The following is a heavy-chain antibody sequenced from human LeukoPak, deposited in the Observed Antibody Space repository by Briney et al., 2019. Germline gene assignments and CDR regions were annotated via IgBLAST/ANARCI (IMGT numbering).Heavy chain of an antibody. CDR3: AKDLGYCSGGSCYRFDY. V-gene: IGHV3-30*18. D-gene: IGHD2-15*01. CDR2: ISYDGSNK. J-gene: IGHJ4*02. CDR1: GFTFSSYG. Sequence: PGGSLRLSCEASGFTFSSYGMHWVRQAPGKGLEWVAVISYDGSNKYYADSVKGRFTISRDNSKNTVYLQMNSLRAEDTAVYYCAKDLGYCSGGSCYRFDYWGQGTLVTVSS.